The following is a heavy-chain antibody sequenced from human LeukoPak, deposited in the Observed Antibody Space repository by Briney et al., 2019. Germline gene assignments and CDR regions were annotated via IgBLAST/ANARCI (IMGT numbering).Heavy chain of an antibody. CDR1: GDSDSSNGVA. J-gene: IGHJ4*02. V-gene: IGHV6-1*01. Sequence: SQTLSLTCAISGDSDSSNGVAWNWIRQSPSRGLEWLGRTYYRSKWFNDYAVSVNSRITISPDISKNQFSLQLNSVTPEDTAVYFCARGAWRSFDYWGQGTLVTVTS. CDR3: ARGAWRSFDY. CDR2: TYYRSKWFN.